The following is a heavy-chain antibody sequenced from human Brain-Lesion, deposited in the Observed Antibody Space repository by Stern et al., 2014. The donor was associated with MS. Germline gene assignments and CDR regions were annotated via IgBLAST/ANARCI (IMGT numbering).Heavy chain of an antibody. D-gene: IGHD3-9*01. J-gene: IGHJ4*02. CDR3: AKNPQRKLRYFDWLVDY. V-gene: IGHV3-74*02. CDR2: ITKDGSGT. Sequence: MQLVQSGGGSVQPGGSLRLSCVASESTFSDYWMHWVRQVPGKGLMWVARITKDGSGTTYADSVKGRFTISRDNAKNTLYLQMNSLRAEDTAVYYCAKNPQRKLRYFDWLVDYWGQGTLVTVSS. CDR1: ESTFSDYW.